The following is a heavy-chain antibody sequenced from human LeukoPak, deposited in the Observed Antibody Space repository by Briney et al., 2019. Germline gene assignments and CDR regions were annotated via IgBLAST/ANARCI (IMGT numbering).Heavy chain of an antibody. D-gene: IGHD2-2*01. Sequence: PGRSLRLSCAASGFTFSSYAMHWVRQAPGKGLEWVAVISYDGSNKYYADSVKGRFTISRDNSKNTLYLQMNSLRAEDTAVYYCARANFLYCSSTTCLFDYWGQGTLVTVSS. CDR1: GFTFSSYA. J-gene: IGHJ4*02. CDR2: ISYDGSNK. CDR3: ARANFLYCSSTTCLFDY. V-gene: IGHV3-30-3*01.